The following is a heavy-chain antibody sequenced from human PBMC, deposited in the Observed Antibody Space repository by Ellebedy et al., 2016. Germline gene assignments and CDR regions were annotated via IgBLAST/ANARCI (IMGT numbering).Heavy chain of an antibody. CDR1: GFTFSNAW. V-gene: IGHV3-15*01. CDR2: IKSKTDGGAA. Sequence: GGSLRLACAASGFTFSNAWMNWVRQAPGKGLEWVGRIKSKTDGGAADYAAPVKGRFTISRDDSKNTLYLQMNSLKTEDTAVYFCTTVYRYNYDSVWGQGTLVTVSS. D-gene: IGHD5-18*01. J-gene: IGHJ4*02. CDR3: TTVYRYNYDSV.